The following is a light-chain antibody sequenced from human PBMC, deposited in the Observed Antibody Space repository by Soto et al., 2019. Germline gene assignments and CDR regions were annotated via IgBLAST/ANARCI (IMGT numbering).Light chain of an antibody. CDR1: SSNIGSGYD. J-gene: IGLJ2*01. CDR2: GNN. CDR3: QSFDSSLNVV. Sequence: QPVLTQPPSVSGAPGQRVTISCTGSSSNIGSGYDVHWYQQLPGVAPKFLIYGNNNRPSGVPDRFSGSKSGTSASLAITGLQAEDEADYYCQSFDSSLNVVFGGGTKLTVL. V-gene: IGLV1-40*01.